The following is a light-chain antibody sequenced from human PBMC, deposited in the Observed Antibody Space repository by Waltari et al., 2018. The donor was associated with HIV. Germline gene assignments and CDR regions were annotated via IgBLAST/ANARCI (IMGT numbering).Light chain of an antibody. V-gene: IGLV2-8*01. J-gene: IGLJ2*01. CDR1: SSDVGASNF. CDR3: SSFAGTSSNVV. Sequence: QSALTQPPSASGSPEQSVTISCTGTSSDVGASNFVSWYQQRPGQAPKLIMFECNKRPPGGPDRLSGPKSVSTAPLTVAGLQAEDEADDYGSSFAGTSSNVVFGGGTKLTVL. CDR2: ECN.